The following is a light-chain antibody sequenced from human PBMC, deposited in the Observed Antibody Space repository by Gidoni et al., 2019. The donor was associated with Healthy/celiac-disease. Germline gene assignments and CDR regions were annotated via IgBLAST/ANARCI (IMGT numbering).Light chain of an antibody. J-gene: IGKJ4*01. V-gene: IGKV1-39*01. CDR2: AAT. CDR3: QQCYTTPV. Sequence: LQITQSPSLPSSSVGDRVTITCRARQSISSYLNWYQQKPKEAPKLLIYAATSLQSGVSSMFSGSASRTDFTLTISSLQQEYVATYYCQQCYTTPVFGEGTKVEIK. CDR1: QSISSY.